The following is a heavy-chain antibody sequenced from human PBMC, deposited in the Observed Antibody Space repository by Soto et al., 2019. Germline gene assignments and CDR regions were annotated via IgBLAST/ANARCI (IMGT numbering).Heavy chain of an antibody. CDR2: IYWDDDK. CDR1: GVSLSTSGEG. Sequence: GSGPTLVNPTQTLTLTCTLSGVSLSTSGEGVGWIRQPPGKALEWLALIYWDDDKRFSPSLKSRLAITRYISKNQVMMTMTDIAVADADMYYCECGQRTVGGYDPFDHWGQGTLVTVSS. D-gene: IGHD3-22*01. CDR3: ECGQRTVGGYDPFDH. J-gene: IGHJ4*02. V-gene: IGHV2-5*02.